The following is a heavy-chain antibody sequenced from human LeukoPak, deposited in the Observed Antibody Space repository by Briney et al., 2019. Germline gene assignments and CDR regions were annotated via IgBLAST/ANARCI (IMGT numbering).Heavy chain of an antibody. CDR2: ISWNSGSI. Sequence: GGSLRLSCAASGFTFDDYAMHWVRQAPGKGLEWVSGISWNSGSIGHADSVKGRFTISRDNSKNTLYLQMNSLRAEDTAVYYCAKDCPYIVVVPAALDGTDYWGQGTLVTVSS. CDR3: AKDCPYIVVVPAALDGTDY. V-gene: IGHV3-9*01. CDR1: GFTFDDYA. D-gene: IGHD2-2*01. J-gene: IGHJ4*02.